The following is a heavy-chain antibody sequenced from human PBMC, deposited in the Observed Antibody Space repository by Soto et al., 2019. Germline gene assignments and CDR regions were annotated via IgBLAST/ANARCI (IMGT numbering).Heavy chain of an antibody. CDR1: GFIFSSYT. CDR3: ARGWLRDPWMY. V-gene: IGHV3-21*01. D-gene: IGHD5-12*01. J-gene: IGHJ4*02. CDR2: ISASSTYI. Sequence: EVQLVESGGGLVKPGGSLRLSCAASGFIFSSYTMNWVRQAPGKGLEWVSSISASSTYIYYADSLKGRFTISRDNAYNSLYLPRHSLSAEDTAVYYCARGWLRDPWMYWGQGTLVTVSS.